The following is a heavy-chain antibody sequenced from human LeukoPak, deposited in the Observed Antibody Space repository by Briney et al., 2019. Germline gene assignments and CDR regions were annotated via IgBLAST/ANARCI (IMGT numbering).Heavy chain of an antibody. J-gene: IGHJ3*02. V-gene: IGHV4-30-4*08. Sequence: NPSETLSLTCTVSGGSISSGDYYWSWIRQPPGKGLEGIGYIYYSGSTYYNPSLKSRVTISVDTSKNQFSLKLSSVTAADTAVYYCARVRYSGSYGGAFDIWGQGTMVTVSS. CDR2: IYYSGST. D-gene: IGHD1-26*01. CDR1: GGSISSGDYY. CDR3: ARVRYSGSYGGAFDI.